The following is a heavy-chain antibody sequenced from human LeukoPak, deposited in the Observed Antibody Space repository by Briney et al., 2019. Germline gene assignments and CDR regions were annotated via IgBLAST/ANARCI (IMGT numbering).Heavy chain of an antibody. CDR2: IYTSGST. V-gene: IGHV4-61*02. J-gene: IGHJ4*02. Sequence: SETLSLTCTVSGGSISSGSYYWSWIRQPAGKGLEWIGRIYTSGSTNYNPSLKSRVTISVDTAKNQFSLKLSSVTAADTAVYYCARQRYYYGSGSYYIQDFDYWGQGTLVTVSS. CDR1: GGSISSGSYY. CDR3: ARQRYYYGSGSYYIQDFDY. D-gene: IGHD3-10*01.